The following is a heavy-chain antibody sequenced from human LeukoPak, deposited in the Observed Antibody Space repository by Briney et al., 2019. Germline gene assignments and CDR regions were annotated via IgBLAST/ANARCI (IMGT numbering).Heavy chain of an antibody. CDR1: AFSLNAYN. Sequence: PGGSLRLSCAASAFSLNAYNMNWVRQAPGKGLEWVSYISSSSSTIYYADSVKGRFTISRDNAKNSLYLQMNSLRAEDTAVYYCLVEVITLEGYYYGMDVWGQGTTVTVSS. CDR3: LVEVITLEGYYYGMDV. D-gene: IGHD3-22*01. CDR2: ISSSSSTI. V-gene: IGHV3-48*04. J-gene: IGHJ6*02.